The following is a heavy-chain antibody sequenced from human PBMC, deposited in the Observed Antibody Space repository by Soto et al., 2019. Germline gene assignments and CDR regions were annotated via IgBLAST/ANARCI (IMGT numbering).Heavy chain of an antibody. CDR1: GGSISSSNW. CDR2: IYHSGST. V-gene: IGHV4-4*02. J-gene: IGHJ4*02. D-gene: IGHD3-10*01. CDR3: ARQSGWYYPIDD. Sequence: PSETLSLTCAVSGGSISSSNWWSWVRQPPGTGLEWIGEIYHSGSTNYNPSLKSRVTISVDTSKNQFSLKLSSVTAADTAVYYGARQSGWYYPIDDWGQGTRVTVSS.